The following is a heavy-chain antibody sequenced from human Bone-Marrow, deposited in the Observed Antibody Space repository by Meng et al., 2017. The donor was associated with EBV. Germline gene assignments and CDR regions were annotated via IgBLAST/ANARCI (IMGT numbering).Heavy chain of an antibody. CDR1: GGSFSGYY. D-gene: IGHD2-15*01. CDR2: INHSGST. J-gene: IGHJ4*02. Sequence: GAGVVDPLEPPALTCAVYGGSFSGYYWSWIRQPPGKGLEWIGEINHSGSTNYNPSLKSRVTISVDTSKNQFSLKLSSVTAADTAVYYCARGCSGGSCSPFDYWGQGTLVTVSS. CDR3: ARGCSGGSCSPFDY. V-gene: IGHV4-34*01.